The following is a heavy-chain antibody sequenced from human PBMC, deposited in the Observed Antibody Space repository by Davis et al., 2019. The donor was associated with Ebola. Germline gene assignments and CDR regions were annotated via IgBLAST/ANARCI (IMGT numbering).Heavy chain of an antibody. D-gene: IGHD3-3*01. CDR1: GYTFTSYF. Sequence: ASVKVSCKASGYTFTSYFMHWVRQAPGQGLEWMGVINPSGGGTTYAQKFQGRVTMTRDTSTSTVYMELSSLTSEDTAVYYCARDLVRVPYYDFWSGYYLNDAFDIWGQGTIVTVSS. CDR3: ARDLVRVPYYDFWSGYYLNDAFDI. V-gene: IGHV1-46*01. J-gene: IGHJ3*02. CDR2: INPSGGGT.